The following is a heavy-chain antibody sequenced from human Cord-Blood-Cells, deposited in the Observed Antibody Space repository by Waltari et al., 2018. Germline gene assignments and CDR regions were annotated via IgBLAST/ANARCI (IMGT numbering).Heavy chain of an antibody. CDR2: IIPIFGTA. Sequence: QVQLVQSGAAVKKPVYSVRVVCKASGGPFIRYPIRWVRQAPGKGLEWMGGIIPIFGTANYAQKFQGRVTITADESTSTAYMELSSLRSEDTAVYYCARVSTIFGVVNWFDPWGQGTLVTVSS. V-gene: IGHV1-69*01. CDR3: ARVSTIFGVVNWFDP. CDR1: GGPFIRYP. J-gene: IGHJ5*02. D-gene: IGHD3-3*01.